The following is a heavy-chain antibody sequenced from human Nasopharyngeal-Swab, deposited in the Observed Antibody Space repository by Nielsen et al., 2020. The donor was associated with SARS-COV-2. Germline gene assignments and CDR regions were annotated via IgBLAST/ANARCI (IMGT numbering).Heavy chain of an antibody. D-gene: IGHD2-2*01. CDR3: ARATLPAGAYYMDV. Sequence: GGSLRLSCAASGFAFSRFSMHWVRQAPGGELQCFAAISPSGDGAYYGSSVRGRFTISRDNTKNIVDLQMGTLSSEDMAVYFCARATLPAGAYYMDVWGRGTTVTVSS. V-gene: IGHV3-64*01. J-gene: IGHJ6*03. CDR2: ISPSGDGA. CDR1: GFAFSRFS.